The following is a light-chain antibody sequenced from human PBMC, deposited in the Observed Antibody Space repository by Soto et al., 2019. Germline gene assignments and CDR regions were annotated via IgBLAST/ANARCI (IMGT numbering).Light chain of an antibody. CDR2: DVS. V-gene: IGLV2-14*01. Sequence: NQAAYECGSHGQSSSISCTGTSSDVGGYNYVSWYQQHPGKAPKLMIYDVSKRPSGVSNRFSGSKSGNTASLTISGLQSEDEADYYISSCTSSSTLVFGTMTKFTV. CDR1: SSDVGGYNY. J-gene: IGLJ1*01. CDR3: SSCTSSSTLV.